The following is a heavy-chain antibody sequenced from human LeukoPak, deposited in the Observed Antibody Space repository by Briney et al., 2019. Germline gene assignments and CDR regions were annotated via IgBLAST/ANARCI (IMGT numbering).Heavy chain of an antibody. CDR1: GYTFTGYY. Sequence: ASVKVSCKASGYTFTGYYMHWVRQAPGQGLEWMGRINPNSGGTNYAQKFQGRVTMTRDTSISTAYMELSRLRSEDTAVYYCAKDRGEQQLVRTSFDPWGQGTLVTVSS. CDR2: INPNSGGT. D-gene: IGHD6-13*01. V-gene: IGHV1-2*02. CDR3: AKDRGEQQLVRTSFDP. J-gene: IGHJ5*02.